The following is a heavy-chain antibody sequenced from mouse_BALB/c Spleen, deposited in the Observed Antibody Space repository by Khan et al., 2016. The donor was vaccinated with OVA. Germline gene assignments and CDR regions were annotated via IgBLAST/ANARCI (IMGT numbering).Heavy chain of an antibody. Sequence: QVQLKESGAELAKPGASVKMSCKASGYTFINYWILWVKQRPGQGLEWIGYINPSTGYTEYNQNFKDKATLTADKSSSTAYMQLSSLTSEDSAVYYGARRGLRWDFDYWGQGTTLTVSS. CDR2: INPSTGYT. D-gene: IGHD1-1*01. CDR1: GYTFINYW. J-gene: IGHJ2*01. V-gene: IGHV1-7*01. CDR3: ARRGLRWDFDY.